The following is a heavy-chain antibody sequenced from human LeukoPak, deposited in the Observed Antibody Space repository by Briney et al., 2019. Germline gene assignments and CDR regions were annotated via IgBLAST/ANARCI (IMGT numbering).Heavy chain of an antibody. D-gene: IGHD2-2*01. CDR3: AKDCSSTSCHSSYYGMDV. Sequence: GGSLRLSCAASGFTFSSYGMHWVRQAPGKGLEWVAVISYDGSNKYYADSVKGRFTISRDNSKHTLFMQLNSLRAEDTAMYYCAKDCSSTSCHSSYYGMDVWGQGTTVTVSS. CDR1: GFTFSSYG. CDR2: ISYDGSNK. J-gene: IGHJ6*02. V-gene: IGHV3-30*18.